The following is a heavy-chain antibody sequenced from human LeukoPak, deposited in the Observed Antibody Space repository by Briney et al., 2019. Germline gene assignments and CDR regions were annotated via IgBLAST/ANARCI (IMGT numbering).Heavy chain of an antibody. CDR2: MNPDSGGT. CDR3: ARGETVYGGAIVY. V-gene: IGHV1-2*02. Sequence: ASVKVSCKASGYTFTSYGISWVRQAPGQGLEWMGWMNPDSGGTNYAQKFQGGVTLTRDTSISTAYMELSRLRSDDTAVYYCARGETVYGGAIVYWGQGTLVTVSS. J-gene: IGHJ4*02. CDR1: GYTFTSYG. D-gene: IGHD3-16*02.